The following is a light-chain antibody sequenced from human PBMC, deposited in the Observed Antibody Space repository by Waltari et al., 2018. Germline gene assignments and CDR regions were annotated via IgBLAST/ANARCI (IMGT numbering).Light chain of an antibody. Sequence: QSALTQPPSASGSPGQSVTISCTGTSSDVGGYNYVSWYQQHPGKAPKLLIYEVNKRPEGFPDRLSGSKSGSTASLTVAGLQAEDEAHYYCSSYAGSNIVVFGGGTKLTVL. V-gene: IGLV2-8*01. CDR2: EVN. CDR1: SSDVGGYNY. CDR3: SSYAGSNIVV. J-gene: IGLJ2*01.